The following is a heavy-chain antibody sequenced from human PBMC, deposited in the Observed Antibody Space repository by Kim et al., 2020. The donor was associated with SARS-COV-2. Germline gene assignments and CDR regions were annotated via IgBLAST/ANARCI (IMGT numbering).Heavy chain of an antibody. J-gene: IGHJ6*01. D-gene: IGHD6-13*01. CDR1: DTFTSYG. Sequence: DTFTSYGISWERQAPGHGLEWMGWISAYSGNPNYAQKLQGRVSMTTVTSTRTAYMELRSLITVDPAVYYCARGRIAAAGPVGDYYYGMDV. CDR3: ARGRIAAAGPVGDYYYGMDV. CDR2: ISAYSGNP. V-gene: IGHV1-18*01.